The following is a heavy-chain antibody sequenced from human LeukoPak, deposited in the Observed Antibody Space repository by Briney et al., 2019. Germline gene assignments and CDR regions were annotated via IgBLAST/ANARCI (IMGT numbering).Heavy chain of an antibody. CDR2: ISAYNGNT. D-gene: IGHD3-10*01. V-gene: IGHV1-18*01. CDR3: ARAPYYYGSGSYFYY. J-gene: IGHJ4*02. Sequence: ASVKVPCKASGYTFTSYGISWVRQAPGQGLEWMGWISAYNGNTNYAQKLQGRVTMTTDTSTSTAYMELRSLRSDDTAVYYCARAPYYYGSGSYFYYWGQGTLVTVSS. CDR1: GYTFTSYG.